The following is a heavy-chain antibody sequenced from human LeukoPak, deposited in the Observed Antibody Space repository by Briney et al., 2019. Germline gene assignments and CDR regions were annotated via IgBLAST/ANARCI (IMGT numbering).Heavy chain of an antibody. CDR3: ARLTIVGAHYYFDY. Sequence: ASVKVSCKASGYTFTGYYMHWVRQAPGQGLEWMGWINPNSGGTNYAQKFQCRVTMTRDTSISTAYMELSRLRSDGRAVYYCARLTIVGAHYYFDYWGQGTLVTVSS. V-gene: IGHV1-2*02. CDR1: GYTFTGYY. J-gene: IGHJ4*02. CDR2: INPNSGGT. D-gene: IGHD1-26*01.